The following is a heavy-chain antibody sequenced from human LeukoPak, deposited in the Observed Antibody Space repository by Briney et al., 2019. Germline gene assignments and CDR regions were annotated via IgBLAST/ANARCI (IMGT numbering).Heavy chain of an antibody. V-gene: IGHV3-48*04. CDR2: ISSSSSTM. CDR3: ASGTHYDFWSGYYLSYYFDY. CDR1: GFIFSNYA. D-gene: IGHD3-3*01. J-gene: IGHJ4*02. Sequence: GGSLRLSCAASGFIFSNYAMHWVRQAPGKGLEWVSYISSSSSTMYYADSVKGRFTISRDNAKNSLYLQMNSLRAEDTAVYYCASGTHYDFWSGYYLSYYFDYWGQGTLVTVSS.